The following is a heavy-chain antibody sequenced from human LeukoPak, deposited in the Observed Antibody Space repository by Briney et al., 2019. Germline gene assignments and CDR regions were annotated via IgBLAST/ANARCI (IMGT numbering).Heavy chain of an antibody. V-gene: IGHV3-30*03. CDR1: GFTFSSYG. D-gene: IGHD4-17*01. Sequence: QSGRSLRLSCAASGFTFSSYGMHWVRQAPGKGLEWVAVISYDGSNKYYADSVKGRFTISRDNSKNTLYLQMNSLRAEDTAVYYCATPNPTDDYGDYVSPPFDYWGQGTLVTVSS. CDR2: ISYDGSNK. J-gene: IGHJ4*02. CDR3: ATPNPTDDYGDYVSPPFDY.